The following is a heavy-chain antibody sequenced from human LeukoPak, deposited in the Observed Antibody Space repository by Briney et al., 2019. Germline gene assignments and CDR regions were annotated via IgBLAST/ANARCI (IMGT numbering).Heavy chain of an antibody. CDR3: ARDLFTVVTPFDP. D-gene: IGHD4-23*01. CDR2: IGSSGSTI. V-gene: IGHV3-48*03. CDR1: GFPFSVYE. J-gene: IGHJ5*02. Sequence: GGSLRLSCAVSGFPFSVYEMNWVRQAPGKGLEWVSNIGSSGSTIYYADSVKGRFSISRDNAKNSLYLQMNSLRAEDTAVYYCARDLFTVVTPFDPWGQGTLVTVSS.